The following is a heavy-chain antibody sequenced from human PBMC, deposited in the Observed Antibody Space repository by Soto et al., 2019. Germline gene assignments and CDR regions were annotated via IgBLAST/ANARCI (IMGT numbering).Heavy chain of an antibody. D-gene: IGHD2-2*02. V-gene: IGHV1-18*01. CDR2: ISAYNGNT. CDR1: GYTFTSYG. J-gene: IGHJ3*02. Sequence: ASVKVSCKASGYTFTSYGISWVRHAPGQGLEWMGWISAYNGNTNYAQKLQGRVTMTTDTSTSTAYMELRSLRSDDTAVYYCARGIVVVPAAIRPAFDIWGQGTMVTVSS. CDR3: ARGIVVVPAAIRPAFDI.